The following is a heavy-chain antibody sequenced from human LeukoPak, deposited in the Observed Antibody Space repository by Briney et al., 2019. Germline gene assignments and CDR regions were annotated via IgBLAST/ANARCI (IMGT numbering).Heavy chain of an antibody. J-gene: IGHJ6*02. D-gene: IGHD4-17*01. Sequence: PGGSLRLSCAAPGFTFSYYSMNWVRQAPGKGLEWVSSISSSSSYIYYADSVKGRFTISRDNAKNSLYLQMNSLRAEDTAVYYCAREGYGDSHYYYYGMDVWGQGTTVTVSS. V-gene: IGHV3-21*01. CDR2: ISSSSSYI. CDR1: GFTFSYYS. CDR3: AREGYGDSHYYYYGMDV.